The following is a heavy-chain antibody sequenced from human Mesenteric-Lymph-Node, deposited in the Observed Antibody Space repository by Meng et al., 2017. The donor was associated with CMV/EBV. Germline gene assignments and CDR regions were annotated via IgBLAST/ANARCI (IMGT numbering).Heavy chain of an antibody. V-gene: IGHV5-51*01. J-gene: IGHJ3*02. CDR1: GYSFTSYW. D-gene: IGHD2-2*01. CDR3: ARRTYQLLRGAFDI. CDR2: IYPGDSDT. Sequence: GGSLRLSCKGSGYSFTSYWIGWVRQMPGKGLEWMGIIYPGDSDTRYSPSFQGQVTISADKSISTAYLQWSSLKASDTAMYYCARRTYQLLRGAFDIWGQGTMVTVSS.